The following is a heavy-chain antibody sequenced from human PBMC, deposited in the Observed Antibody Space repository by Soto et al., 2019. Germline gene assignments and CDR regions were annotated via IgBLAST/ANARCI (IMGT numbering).Heavy chain of an antibody. Sequence: QVQLQQWGAGLLKPSETLSLTCAVYGGSFSGYYWSWIRQPPGKGLEWIGEINHSGSTNYNPSLKSRVTMSVDTSKTQFSLKLSSVTAADTAVYYCAREGIAAINFDYWGQGTLVTVSS. D-gene: IGHD6-25*01. CDR3: AREGIAAINFDY. V-gene: IGHV4-34*01. CDR2: INHSGST. CDR1: GGSFSGYY. J-gene: IGHJ4*02.